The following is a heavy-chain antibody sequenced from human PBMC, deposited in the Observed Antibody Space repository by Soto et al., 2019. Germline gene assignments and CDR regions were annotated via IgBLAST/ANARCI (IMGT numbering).Heavy chain of an antibody. CDR1: GFTFSDYA. CDR2: VSHDGSNT. Sequence: VQLVESGGGVVQPGRSLRLSCAASGFTFSDYAMHWVRQAPGKGLEWVAVVSHDGSNTHYADSVKGRFTISRDSSKNTVSLELTSLRGEDTAVYYCARGGRQWRVTSDFHCWGQGALVTVSS. V-gene: IGHV3-30*03. J-gene: IGHJ4*02. D-gene: IGHD6-19*01. CDR3: ARGGRQWRVTSDFHC.